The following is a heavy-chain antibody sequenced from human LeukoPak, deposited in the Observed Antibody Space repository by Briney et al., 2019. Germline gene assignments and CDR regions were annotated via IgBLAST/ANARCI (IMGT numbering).Heavy chain of an antibody. CDR2: VYSDNT. J-gene: IGHJ3*02. V-gene: IGHV3-53*01. Sequence: GGSLRLSCTVSGFTVSSNSMSWVRQAPGKGLEWVSFVYSDNTHYSDSVKGRFTISRDNSKNTLYLQMNSLRAEDTAVYYCARVGGITMIVVLITDAFDIWGQGTMVTVSS. D-gene: IGHD3-22*01. CDR3: ARVGGITMIVVLITDAFDI. CDR1: GFTVSSNS.